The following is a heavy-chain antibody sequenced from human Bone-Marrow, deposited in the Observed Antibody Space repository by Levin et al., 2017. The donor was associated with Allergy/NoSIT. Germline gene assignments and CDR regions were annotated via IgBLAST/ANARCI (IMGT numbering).Heavy chain of an antibody. CDR1: EFTFSGYE. Sequence: GGSLRLSCAASEFTFSGYEMNWVRQAPGKGLEWVSHISSGGTTKYYADSVKGRFTISRDNAKNSLYLQMNSLRAEDTAVYYCAREGKYNAFDIWGQGTMVTVSS. D-gene: IGHD2/OR15-2a*01. J-gene: IGHJ3*02. CDR2: ISSGGTTK. CDR3: AREGKYNAFDI. V-gene: IGHV3-48*03.